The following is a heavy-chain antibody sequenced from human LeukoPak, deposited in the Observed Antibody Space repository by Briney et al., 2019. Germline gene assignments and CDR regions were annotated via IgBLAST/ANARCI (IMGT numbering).Heavy chain of an antibody. CDR2: IYSGGRT. V-gene: IGHV3-53*01. Sequence: PGGSLRLSCAASGFNVSSNYMSWVRQAPGKGLEWVSVIYSGGRTYYADPVKGRFTISRDNAKNSLYLQMNSLRAEDTAVYYCARVTYPGIAVVGAGLCVYYGMDVWGQGTTVIVSS. CDR1: GFNVSSNY. J-gene: IGHJ6*02. D-gene: IGHD6-19*01. CDR3: ARVTYPGIAVVGAGLCVYYGMDV.